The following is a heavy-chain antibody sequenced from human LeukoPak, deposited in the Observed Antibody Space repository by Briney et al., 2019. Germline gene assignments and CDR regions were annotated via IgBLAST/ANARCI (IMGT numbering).Heavy chain of an antibody. CDR1: GGSISSTNFY. CDR2: INDSGNT. V-gene: IGHV4-39*02. Sequence: PSETLSLTCTVSGGSISSTNFYWGWIRQPPGKGLEWITSINDSGNTYYNPSLKSRVTVSVDTSKNHFSLKLSSVTAADTAVYYCARRNLQYNFGSGRFFDYWGQGTLVTVSS. D-gene: IGHD3-10*01. CDR3: ARRNLQYNFGSGRFFDY. J-gene: IGHJ4*02.